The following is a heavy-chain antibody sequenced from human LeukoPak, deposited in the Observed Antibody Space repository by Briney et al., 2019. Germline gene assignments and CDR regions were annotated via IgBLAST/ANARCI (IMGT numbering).Heavy chain of an antibody. Sequence: GGSLRLFCAASGFTFSSYSMNWVRQAPGKGLEWVSSISSSSSYVYYADSVKGRFTISRDNAKNSLYLQMNSLRAEDTAVYYCARERLVVVSFDYWGQGTLVTVSS. CDR3: ARERLVVVSFDY. D-gene: IGHD3-22*01. J-gene: IGHJ4*02. CDR1: GFTFSSYS. V-gene: IGHV3-21*01. CDR2: ISSSSSYV.